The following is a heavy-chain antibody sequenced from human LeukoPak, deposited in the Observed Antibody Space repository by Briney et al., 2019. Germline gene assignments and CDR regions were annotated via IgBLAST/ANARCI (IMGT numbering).Heavy chain of an antibody. D-gene: IGHD6-13*01. CDR2: ISYDGSNK. V-gene: IGHV3-30-3*01. CDR3: AKGSDGYSSSWSHYFDY. Sequence: GGSLRLSCAASGFTFSSYAMHWVRQAPGKGLEWVAVISYDGSNKYYADSVKGRFTISRDNSKNTLYLQMNSLRAEDTAVYYCAKGSDGYSSSWSHYFDYWGQGTLVTVSS. CDR1: GFTFSSYA. J-gene: IGHJ4*02.